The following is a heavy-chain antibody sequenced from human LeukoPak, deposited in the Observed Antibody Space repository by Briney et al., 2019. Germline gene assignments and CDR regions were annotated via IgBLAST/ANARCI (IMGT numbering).Heavy chain of an antibody. Sequence: GGSLRLSCAVSGITLSNYGMSWVRQAPGKGLEWVAGISDSGGSTNYADSVKGRFTISRDNPKNTLYLQMNSLRAEDTAVYFCARGSTSGWPDYFDYWGQGVLVTVSS. CDR2: ISDSGGST. CDR1: GITLSNYG. V-gene: IGHV3-23*01. D-gene: IGHD6-19*01. J-gene: IGHJ4*02. CDR3: ARGSTSGWPDYFDY.